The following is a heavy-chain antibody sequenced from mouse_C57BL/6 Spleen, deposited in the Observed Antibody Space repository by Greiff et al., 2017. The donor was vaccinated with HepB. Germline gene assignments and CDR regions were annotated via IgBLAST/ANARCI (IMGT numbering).Heavy chain of an antibody. J-gene: IGHJ3*01. CDR3: ASGAYYSNYRFAY. Sequence: QVQLQQPGAELVKPGASVKMSCKASGYTFTSYWITWVKQRPGQGLEWIGDIYPGSGSTNYNEKFKSKATLTVDTSSSTAYMQLSSLTSEDSAVYYCASGAYYSNYRFAYWGQGTLVTVSA. V-gene: IGHV1-55*01. CDR1: GYTFTSYW. CDR2: IYPGSGST. D-gene: IGHD2-5*01.